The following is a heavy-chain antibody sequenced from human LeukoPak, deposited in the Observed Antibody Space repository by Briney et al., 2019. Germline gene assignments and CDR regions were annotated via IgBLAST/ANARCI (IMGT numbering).Heavy chain of an antibody. CDR3: ASWLPSSGWDLGAFDI. V-gene: IGHV1-69*06. J-gene: IGHJ3*02. CDR1: GGTFSSYA. CDR2: IIPIFGTA. D-gene: IGHD6-19*01. Sequence: GASVKVSCKASGGTFSSYAISWVRQAPGQGLEWMGGIIPIFGTANYAQKFQGRVTITADKSTSTAYMELSSLRSEDTAVYYCASWLPSSGWDLGAFDIWGQGTMVTVSS.